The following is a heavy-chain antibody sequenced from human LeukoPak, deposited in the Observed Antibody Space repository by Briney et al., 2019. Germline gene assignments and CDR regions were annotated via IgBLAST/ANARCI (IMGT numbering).Heavy chain of an antibody. Sequence: ASVKVSCKASRYTFTGYYMHWVRQAPGQGLEWMGWINPNSGGTNYAQKFQGRVTMTRDTSISTAYMELSRLRSDDTAVYYCARVAYSSSWYLFDYWGQGTLVTVSS. CDR3: ARVAYSSSWYLFDY. V-gene: IGHV1-2*02. CDR2: INPNSGGT. D-gene: IGHD6-13*01. CDR1: RYTFTGYY. J-gene: IGHJ4*02.